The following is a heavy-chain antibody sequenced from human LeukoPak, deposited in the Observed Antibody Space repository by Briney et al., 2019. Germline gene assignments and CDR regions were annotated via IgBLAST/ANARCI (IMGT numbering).Heavy chain of an antibody. Sequence: ASVKVSYKASGYTFTSYYMHWVRQAPGQGLEWMGIINPSGGSTSYAQKFQGRVTMTRDTSTSTVYMELSSLRSEDTAVYYCAREVGYCSGGSCYYDYWGQGTLVTVSS. CDR1: GYTFTSYY. D-gene: IGHD2-15*01. J-gene: IGHJ4*02. CDR3: AREVGYCSGGSCYYDY. V-gene: IGHV1-46*01. CDR2: INPSGGST.